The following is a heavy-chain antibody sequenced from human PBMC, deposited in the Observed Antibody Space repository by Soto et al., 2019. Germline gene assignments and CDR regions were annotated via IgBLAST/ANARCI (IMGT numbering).Heavy chain of an antibody. J-gene: IGHJ4*02. D-gene: IGHD1-1*01. CDR1: GGSFSGYY. CDR2: INHSGST. Sequence: ASETLSLTCAAYGGSFSGYYWSWIRQPPGKGLEWIGGINHSGSTNYNPSLKSRVTISVDTSKNQFSLKLSSVTAADTAVYYCARGSQSGEGPTTTLDYWGQGTLVTVSS. V-gene: IGHV4-34*01. CDR3: ARGSQSGEGPTTTLDY.